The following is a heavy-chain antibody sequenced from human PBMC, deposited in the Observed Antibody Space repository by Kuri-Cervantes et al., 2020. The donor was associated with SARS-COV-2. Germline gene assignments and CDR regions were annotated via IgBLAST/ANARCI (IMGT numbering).Heavy chain of an antibody. D-gene: IGHD2-2*01. CDR2: VSYDGSDN. CDR3: ARDMGAIVLVRRDWFDP. Sequence: GSLRLSCATSGFSFSSYAMHWVRQAPGKGPEWVAVVSYDGSDNDYADSVKGRFSISRDNSKNTLYLQMSSLRIEDTAIYYCARDMGAIVLVRRDWFDPWGPGTLVTVSS. J-gene: IGHJ5*02. CDR1: GFSFSSYA. V-gene: IGHV3-30*04.